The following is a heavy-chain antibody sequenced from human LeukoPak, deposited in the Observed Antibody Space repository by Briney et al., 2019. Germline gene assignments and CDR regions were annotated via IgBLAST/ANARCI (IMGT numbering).Heavy chain of an antibody. Sequence: GGSLRLSCAASGFTFSASWMHWVRQAPGKGLVWVSRVNGDGSTTDYADSVKGRFTISRDNAKNTLYLQMNSLRAEDTAVYYCARSGGGYWDSWGQGTLVTVSS. CDR1: GFTFSASW. J-gene: IGHJ4*02. V-gene: IGHV3-74*01. CDR3: ARSGGGYWDS. CDR2: VNGDGSTT. D-gene: IGHD2-21*01.